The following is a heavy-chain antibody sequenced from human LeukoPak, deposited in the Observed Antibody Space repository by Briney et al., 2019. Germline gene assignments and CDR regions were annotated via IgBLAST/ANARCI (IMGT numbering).Heavy chain of an antibody. CDR1: GFTFSSYS. V-gene: IGHV3-48*04. J-gene: IGHJ4*02. D-gene: IGHD4-17*01. CDR2: ISSSGSTI. CDR3: ARVMTVTTVDY. Sequence: GGSLRLSCAASGFTFSSYSMNWVRQAPGKGLEWVSYISSSGSTIYYADTVKGRFTISRDNAKNSLYLQMNSLRAEDTAVDYCARVMTVTTVDYWGQGTLVTVSS.